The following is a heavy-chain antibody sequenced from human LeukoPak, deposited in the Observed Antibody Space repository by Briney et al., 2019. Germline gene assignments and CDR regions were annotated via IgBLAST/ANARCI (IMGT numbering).Heavy chain of an antibody. D-gene: IGHD3-16*02. Sequence: GGSLRLSCAASGFTFSSYSMNWVRQAPGKGLEWVSSISSSSSYIYYADSVKGRFTISRDNAKNSLFLQMNSLRVEDSAMYYCVKRLTLGDLSIKGAFALWGQGTMVTVAS. J-gene: IGHJ3*01. V-gene: IGHV3-21*04. CDR2: ISSSSSYI. CDR1: GFTFSSYS. CDR3: VKRLTLGDLSIKGAFAL.